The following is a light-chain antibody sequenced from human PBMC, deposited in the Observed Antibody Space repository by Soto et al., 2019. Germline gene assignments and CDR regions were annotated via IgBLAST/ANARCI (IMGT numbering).Light chain of an antibody. CDR1: QSVSNNS. V-gene: IGKV3-20*01. CDR2: SAS. J-gene: IGKJ2*01. Sequence: EIVLTQSPGTLSLSPGERATLSCRASQSVSNNSLAWYLQKPGQAPRLLIYSASSRATGIPDRFSGSGSGTDFTLTISRLEPEDFAVYYCQQLRTFGQGTKLEIK. CDR3: QQLRT.